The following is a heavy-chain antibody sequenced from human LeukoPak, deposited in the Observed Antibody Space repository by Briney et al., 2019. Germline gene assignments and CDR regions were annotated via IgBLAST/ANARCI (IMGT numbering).Heavy chain of an antibody. J-gene: IGHJ4*02. D-gene: IGHD3-3*01. CDR2: IYTSGST. CDR3: AREAYDFWSGSARDSGY. CDR1: GGSISRGSYY. Sequence: SQTLSLTCTVSGGSISRGSYYWSWIRQPAGKGLEWIGRIYTSGSTNYNPSLKSRVTISVDTSKNQFSLKLSSVTAADTAVYYCAREAYDFWSGSARDSGYWGQGTLVTVSS. V-gene: IGHV4-61*02.